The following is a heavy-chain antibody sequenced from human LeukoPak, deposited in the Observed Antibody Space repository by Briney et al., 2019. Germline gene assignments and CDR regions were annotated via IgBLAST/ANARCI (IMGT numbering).Heavy chain of an antibody. V-gene: IGHV1-8*01. CDR1: GYTFTSYD. CDR2: MNPNSGNT. CDR3: ARSDPHYYDRSGYPKNDY. J-gene: IGHJ4*02. Sequence: ASVKVSCKTSGYTFTSYDINWVRQATGQGLEWMGWMNPNSGNTGYAQKFQGRVTMTRNTSISTAYMELSSLRPEDTAFYYCARSDPHYYDRSGYPKNDYWGQGTLVTVSS. D-gene: IGHD3-22*01.